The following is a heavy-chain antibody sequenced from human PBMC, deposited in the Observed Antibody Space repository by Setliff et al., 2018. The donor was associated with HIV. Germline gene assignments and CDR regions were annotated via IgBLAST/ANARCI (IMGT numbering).Heavy chain of an antibody. CDR3: ATSRVVVLRFDP. CDR1: GGSISSSSYY. D-gene: IGHD3-22*01. Sequence: LSLTCTVSGGSISSSSYYWGWIRQPPGKGLEWIGSIYYSGSTYYNPSLKSRVTISVDTPKNLFSLKLYSVTAADTAVYYCATSRVVVLRFDPWGQGTLVTVSS. CDR2: IYYSGST. V-gene: IGHV4-39*07. J-gene: IGHJ5*02.